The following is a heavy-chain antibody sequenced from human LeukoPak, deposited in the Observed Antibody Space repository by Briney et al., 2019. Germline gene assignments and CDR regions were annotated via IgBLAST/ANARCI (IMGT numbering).Heavy chain of an antibody. CDR2: IYTSGST. CDR3: ASMVRGVNYYYYYMDV. CDR1: GGSISSYY. V-gene: IGHV4-4*09. J-gene: IGHJ6*03. Sequence: SETLFLTCTVSGGSISSYYWSWIRQPPGKGLEWIGYIYTSGSTNYNPSLKSRVTISVDTSKNQFSLKLSSVTAADTAVYYCASMVRGVNYYYYYMDVRGKGTTVTVSS. D-gene: IGHD3-10*01.